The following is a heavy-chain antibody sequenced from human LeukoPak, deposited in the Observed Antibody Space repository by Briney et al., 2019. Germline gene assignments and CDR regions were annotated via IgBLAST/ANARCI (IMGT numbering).Heavy chain of an antibody. V-gene: IGHV3-30*18. J-gene: IGHJ4*02. D-gene: IGHD6-19*01. CDR3: AKDRGVARIAVAGHSDY. Sequence: PGRSLRLSCAASGFTFSSYGMHWVRQAPGKGLEWVAVISYDGSNKYYADSVKGRFTISRDNSKNTLYLQMNSLRAEDTAVYYCAKDRGVARIAVAGHSDYWGQGTLVTVSS. CDR2: ISYDGSNK. CDR1: GFTFSSYG.